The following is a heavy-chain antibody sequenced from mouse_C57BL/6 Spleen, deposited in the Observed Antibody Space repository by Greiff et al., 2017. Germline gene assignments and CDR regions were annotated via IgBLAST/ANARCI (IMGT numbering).Heavy chain of an antibody. CDR2: ISDGGSYT. CDR3: ARDGGDYAMDY. J-gene: IGHJ4*01. V-gene: IGHV5-4*01. Sequence: EVKLVESGGGLVKPGGSLKLSCAASGFTFSSYAMSWVRQTPEKRLEWVATISDGGSYTYYPDNVKGRFTISRDNAKNNLYLQMSHLKSEDTAMYYCARDGGDYAMDYWGQGTSVTVSS. CDR1: GFTFSSYA.